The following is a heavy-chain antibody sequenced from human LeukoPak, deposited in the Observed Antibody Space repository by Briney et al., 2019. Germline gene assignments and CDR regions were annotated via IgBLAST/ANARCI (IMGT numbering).Heavy chain of an antibody. CDR2: MNPNSGNT. J-gene: IGHJ4*02. CDR3: ARGDYYYGSGSYGY. Sequence: ASVKVSCKASGYTFISYDINWVRQATGQGLEWMGWMNPNSGNTGYAQKFQGGVTMTRNTSISTAYMELSSLRSEDTAVYYCARGDYYYGSGSYGYWGQGTLVSVSS. CDR1: GYTFISYD. V-gene: IGHV1-8*01. D-gene: IGHD3-10*01.